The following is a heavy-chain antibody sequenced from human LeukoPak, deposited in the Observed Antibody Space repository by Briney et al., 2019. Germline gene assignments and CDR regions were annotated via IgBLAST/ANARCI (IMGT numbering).Heavy chain of an antibody. V-gene: IGHV1-69*13. CDR3: ARDKLPSRETGFDY. Sequence: SVTVSCKASGYTFTSYYMHWVRQAPGQGLEWMGGIIPIFGTANYAQKFQGRVTITADESTSTAYMELSSLRSEDTAVYYCARDKLPSRETGFDYWGQGTLVTVSS. D-gene: IGHD4-23*01. CDR2: IIPIFGTA. J-gene: IGHJ4*02. CDR1: GYTFTSYY.